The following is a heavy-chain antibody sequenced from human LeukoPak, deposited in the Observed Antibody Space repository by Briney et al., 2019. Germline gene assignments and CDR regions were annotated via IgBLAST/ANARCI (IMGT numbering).Heavy chain of an antibody. CDR3: ASSAVTTPIYYYYYGMDV. V-gene: IGHV1-69*13. CDR2: IIPIFGTA. CDR1: GYTFTSYG. D-gene: IGHD4-17*01. Sequence: SVKVSCKASGYTFTSYGISWVRQAPGQGLEWMGGIIPIFGTANYAQKFQGRVTITADESTSTAYMELSSLRSEDTAVYYCASSAVTTPIYYYYYGMDVWGQGTTVTVSS. J-gene: IGHJ6*02.